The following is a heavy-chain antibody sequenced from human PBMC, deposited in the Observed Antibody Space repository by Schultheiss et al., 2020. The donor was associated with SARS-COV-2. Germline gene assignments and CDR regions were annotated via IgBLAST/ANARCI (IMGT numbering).Heavy chain of an antibody. CDR2: IYTSGST. Sequence: SETLSLTCTVSGGSISSGSYYWSWIRQPAGKGLEWIGRIYTSGSTNYNPSLKSRVTISVDTSKNQFSLKLSSVTAADTAVYYCAGSIVLMPPGWFDPWGQGTLVTVSS. CDR1: GGSISSGSYY. V-gene: IGHV4-61*02. J-gene: IGHJ5*02. D-gene: IGHD2-8*01. CDR3: AGSIVLMPPGWFDP.